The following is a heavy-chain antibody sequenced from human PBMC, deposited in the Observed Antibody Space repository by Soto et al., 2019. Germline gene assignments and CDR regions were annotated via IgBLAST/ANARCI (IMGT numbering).Heavy chain of an antibody. J-gene: IGHJ3*02. Sequence: EVQLLESGGGLVQPGGSLRLSCASSGFAFSSYAFSWVRQAPEKGLDWVSSIGISGDIYYADSVKGRFAISRDNSKNTLFLQMIGLRAEDTAVYYCGTGTTHSVFDIWGHGTMVTVSS. D-gene: IGHD1-1*01. CDR1: GFAFSSYA. CDR3: GTGTTHSVFDI. V-gene: IGHV3-23*01. CDR2: IGISGDI.